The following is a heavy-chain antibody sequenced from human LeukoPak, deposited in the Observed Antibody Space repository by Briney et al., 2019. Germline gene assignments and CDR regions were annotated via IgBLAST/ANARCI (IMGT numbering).Heavy chain of an antibody. D-gene: IGHD5-12*01. CDR3: ARRSYKRGYSGIDLDY. V-gene: IGHV5-51*01. J-gene: IGHJ4*02. Sequence: GESLKISCKGSGYSFTSYWIGWVRQMPGKGLEWMGIIYPGDSDTRYSPSFQGQVTISADKSISTAYLQWSSLKASDTAMYYCARRSYKRGYSGIDLDYWGQGTLVTVSS. CDR2: IYPGDSDT. CDR1: GYSFTSYW.